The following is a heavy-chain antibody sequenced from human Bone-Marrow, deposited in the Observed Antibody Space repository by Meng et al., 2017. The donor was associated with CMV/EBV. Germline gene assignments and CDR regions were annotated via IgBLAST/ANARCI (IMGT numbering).Heavy chain of an antibody. D-gene: IGHD6-6*01. CDR2: LSNSATNT. V-gene: IGHV3-23*01. J-gene: IGHJ4*02. CDR3: AKGQGSSSSGLDF. Sequence: CVASGFTFSSCAMTWVRQAPGEGLEWVSTLSNSATNTYYADSVKGRFTISRDNSKNTLYLQMSGLGGDDTAVYYCAKGQGSSSSGLDFWGQGTLVTVSS. CDR1: GFTFSSCA.